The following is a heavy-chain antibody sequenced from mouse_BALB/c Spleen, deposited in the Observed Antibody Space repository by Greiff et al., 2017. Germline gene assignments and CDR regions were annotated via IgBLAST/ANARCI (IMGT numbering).Heavy chain of an antibody. CDR2: ISNGGGST. CDR3: ARQDIYAMDY. Sequence: EVQLVESGGGLVQPGGSLKLSCAASGFTFSSYTMSWVRQTPEKRLEWVAYISNGGGSTYYPDTVKGRFTISRDNAKNTLYLQMSSLKSEDTAMYYCARQDIYAMDYWGQGTSVTVSS. CDR1: GFTFSSYT. V-gene: IGHV5-12-2*01. J-gene: IGHJ4*01.